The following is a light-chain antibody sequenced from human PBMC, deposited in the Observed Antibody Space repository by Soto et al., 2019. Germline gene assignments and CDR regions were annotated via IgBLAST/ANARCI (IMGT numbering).Light chain of an antibody. CDR1: SSDVGYYNY. CDR3: RSYTTGSTYVI. CDR2: DVS. J-gene: IGLJ2*01. Sequence: QSALTQPASVSGSPGQSITISCTGTSSDVGYYNYVSWYQQHPGKAPKLMIYDVSNRPSGVSNRFSGSKSGNTASLTVSGLPSEDEADYYCRSYTTGSTYVIFGGGTKLTVL. V-gene: IGLV2-14*01.